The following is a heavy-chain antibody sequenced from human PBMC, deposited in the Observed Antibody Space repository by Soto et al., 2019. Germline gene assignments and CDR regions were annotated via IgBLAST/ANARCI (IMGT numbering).Heavy chain of an antibody. Sequence: EVQLLESGGGLVQPGGSLRLSCAASGFTSSSYAMSWVRQAPGKGLEWVSAISGSGSYTYYADSVKGRFTISRDNSKNTLFLQMNSLRAEDTAVYYCAKALRYFDWLLRPWNAMDVWGQGTTVIVSS. CDR1: GFTSSSYA. D-gene: IGHD3-9*01. CDR2: ISGSGSYT. J-gene: IGHJ6*02. V-gene: IGHV3-23*01. CDR3: AKALRYFDWLLRPWNAMDV.